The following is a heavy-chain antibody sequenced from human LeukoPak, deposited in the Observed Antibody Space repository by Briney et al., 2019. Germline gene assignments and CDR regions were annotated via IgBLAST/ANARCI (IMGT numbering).Heavy chain of an antibody. CDR3: ASGPSGDSYGYYFDY. V-gene: IGHV4-59*08. CDR1: GGCISGYY. J-gene: IGHJ4*02. Sequence: SETLSLTCTVCGGCISGYYGSWIREPPGKGREGVGYIYYRGSTVYNPSLKSLVPIPVDTSQHQFSLQLSSVTAADTAVYHCASGPSGDSYGYYFDYWGQGTLVTVSS. D-gene: IGHD5-18*01. CDR2: IYYRGST.